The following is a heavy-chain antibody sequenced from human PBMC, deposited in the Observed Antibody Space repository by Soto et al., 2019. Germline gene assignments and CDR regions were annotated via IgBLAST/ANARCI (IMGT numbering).Heavy chain of an antibody. D-gene: IGHD3-3*01. V-gene: IGHV3-7*01. CDR2: IKQDGSEK. CDR3: ARDATTIFEEYYFDY. J-gene: IGHJ4*02. CDR1: GFTFSSYW. Sequence: GGSLRLSCAASGFTFSSYWMSWVRQAPGKGLEWVANIKQDGSEKYYVDSVKGRFTISRDNAKNSLYLQMNSLRAEDTAVYYCARDATTIFEEYYFDYWGQGTLVTVSS.